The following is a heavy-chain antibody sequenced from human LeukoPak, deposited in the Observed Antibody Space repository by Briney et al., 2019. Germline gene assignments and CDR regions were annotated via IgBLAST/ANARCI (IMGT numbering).Heavy chain of an antibody. CDR3: ARSARLMKGVVEVTALDD. D-gene: IGHD3-3*01. CDR2: IKQDGSEK. V-gene: IGHV3-7*01. J-gene: IGHJ4*02. Sequence: RGSLRLSCAASGFTFSSYWMSWVRQAPGKGLEWVANIKQDGSEKYYVDSVKGRFTIARDNAKNSVYLEMNSLKADDTAVYYCARSARLMKGVVEVTALDDWGQGTLVTVSS. CDR1: GFTFSSYW.